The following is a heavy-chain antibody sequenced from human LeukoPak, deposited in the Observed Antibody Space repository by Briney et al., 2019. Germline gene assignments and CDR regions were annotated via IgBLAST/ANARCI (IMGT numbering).Heavy chain of an antibody. CDR1: GGSISSYY. CDR2: IYYSGST. Sequence: PSGTLSLTCTVSGGSISSYYWSWIRQPPGKGLEWIGYIYYSGSTYYNPSLKSRVTISVDTSKNQFSLKLSSVTAADTAVYYCARSRRYSGYDWTFDYWGQGTLVTVSS. J-gene: IGHJ4*02. D-gene: IGHD5-12*01. CDR3: ARSRRYSGYDWTFDY. V-gene: IGHV4-59*12.